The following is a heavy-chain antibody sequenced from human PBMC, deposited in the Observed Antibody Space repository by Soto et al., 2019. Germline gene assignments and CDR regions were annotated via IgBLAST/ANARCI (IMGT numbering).Heavy chain of an antibody. CDR3: ARDSTTQSFYYYGMDV. CDR1: GFTFSSYA. D-gene: IGHD3-22*01. Sequence: LRLSCAASGFTFSSYAMSWVRQAPGKGLEWVSAISGSGGSTYYADSVKGRFTISRDNSKNTLYLQMNSLRAEDTAVYYCARDSTTQSFYYYGMDVWGQGTTVTVSS. J-gene: IGHJ6*02. V-gene: IGHV3-23*01. CDR2: ISGSGGST.